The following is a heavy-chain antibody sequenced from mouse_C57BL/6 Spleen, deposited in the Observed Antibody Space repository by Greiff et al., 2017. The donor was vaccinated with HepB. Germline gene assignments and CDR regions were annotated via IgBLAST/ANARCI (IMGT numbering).Heavy chain of an antibody. CDR1: GYTFTDYE. CDR3: QRDY. CDR2: IDPETGGT. Sequence: QVHVKQSGAELVRPGASVTLSCKASGYTFTDYEMHWVKQTPVHGLEWIGAIDPETGGTAYNQKFKGKAILTADKSSSTAYMELRSLTSEDSAVYYCQRDYWGQGTTLTVSS. J-gene: IGHJ2*01. V-gene: IGHV1-15*01.